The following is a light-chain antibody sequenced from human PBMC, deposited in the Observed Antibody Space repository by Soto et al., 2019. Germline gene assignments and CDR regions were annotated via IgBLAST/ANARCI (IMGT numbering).Light chain of an antibody. CDR1: SSDVGGYNY. CDR2: DVS. V-gene: IGLV2-14*01. J-gene: IGLJ1*01. Sequence: QSALTQPASVSGSPGQSIAISCTGTSSDVGGYNYVSWYQQHPGKAPKLLINDVSNRPSGVSSRFSGSKSGNTASLTISGRQAEDEADYYCSSYTISSTYVFGTGTQLTVL. CDR3: SSYTISSTYV.